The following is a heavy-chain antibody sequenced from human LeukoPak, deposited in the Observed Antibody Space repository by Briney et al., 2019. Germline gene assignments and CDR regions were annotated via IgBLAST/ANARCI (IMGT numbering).Heavy chain of an antibody. CDR1: GFTFSSYE. CDR3: ASLYGEILDY. J-gene: IGHJ4*02. CDR2: ISSSSSTI. V-gene: IGHV3-48*03. Sequence: GGSLRLSCAASGFTFSSYEMNWVRQAPGKGLEWVSYISSSSSTIYYADSVKGRFTISRDNAKNSLYLQMNSLRAEDTAVYYCASLYGEILDYWGQGTLVTVSS. D-gene: IGHD4-17*01.